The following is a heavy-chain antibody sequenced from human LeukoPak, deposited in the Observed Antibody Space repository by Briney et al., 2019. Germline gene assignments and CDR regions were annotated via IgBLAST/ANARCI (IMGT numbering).Heavy chain of an antibody. V-gene: IGHV1-2*02. CDR1: GYTFTGYY. D-gene: IGHD2-21*01. CDR3: ARQHDRTLVIAMFSY. CDR2: INPNSGGT. J-gene: IGHJ4*02. Sequence: GASVKVSCKASGYTFTGYYMHWVRQAPGQGLEWMGWINPNSGGTNYAQKFQGRVTMTRDTSISTAYMELSRLRSDDTAVYYCARQHDRTLVIAMFSYWGQGTLVTVSS.